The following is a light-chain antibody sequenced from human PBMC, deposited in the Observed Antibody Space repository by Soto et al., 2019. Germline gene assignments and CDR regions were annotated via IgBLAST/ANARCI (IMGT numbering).Light chain of an antibody. V-gene: IGLV2-11*01. CDR2: DVS. J-gene: IGLJ2*01. CDR1: SSDVGDYKY. CDR3: CSYAGSYTHVV. Sequence: QSALTQPRSVSGSPGQSVTISCTGTSSDVGDYKYVSWYQQHPGKAPKLMIYDVSKRPSGVPDRFSGSKSGNTASLTISGLQAEDEADYYCCSYAGSYTHVVFGGGTKLTVL.